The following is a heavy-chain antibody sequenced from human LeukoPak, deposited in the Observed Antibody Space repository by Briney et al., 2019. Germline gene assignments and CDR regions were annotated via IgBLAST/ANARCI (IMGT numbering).Heavy chain of an antibody. CDR2: IYYSGST. D-gene: IGHD3-22*01. CDR1: GGSISSSSYY. CDR3: ARQSQYYYDSSGYYPPTYYFDY. V-gene: IGHV4-39*01. J-gene: IGHJ4*02. Sequence: SETLSLTCTVSGGSISSSSYYWGWIRQPPGKGLEWIGSIYYSGSTYYNPSLKSRVTISVDTSENQFSLKLSSVTAADTAVYYCARQSQYYYDSSGYYPPTYYFDYWGQGTLVTVSS.